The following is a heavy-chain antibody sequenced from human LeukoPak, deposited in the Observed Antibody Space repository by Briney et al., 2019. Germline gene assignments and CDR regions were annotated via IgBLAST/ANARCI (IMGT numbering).Heavy chain of an antibody. Sequence: PGGSLRLSCAASGFTFSNYAMSWVRQAPGKGLEWVSTISDSGGTTYYADSVKGRFTISRDNPKNTVYLQMNSLRAEDTAVYYCASCPYYGMDVWGQGTTVTVSS. J-gene: IGHJ6*02. D-gene: IGHD2-15*01. CDR3: ASCPYYGMDV. V-gene: IGHV3-23*01. CDR1: GFTFSNYA. CDR2: ISDSGGTT.